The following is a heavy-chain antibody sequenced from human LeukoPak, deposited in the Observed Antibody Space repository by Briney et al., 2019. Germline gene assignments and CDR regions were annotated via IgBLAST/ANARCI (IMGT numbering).Heavy chain of an antibody. J-gene: IGHJ4*02. V-gene: IGHV1-2*02. CDR3: ARDVLTTFGYFSAADDF. Sequence: ASVKVSCEASGYTFTDYYMHWVRQAPGQGLEWMGWISPSSGGTNYAQKFQGRVTMTRDTSTGTAYMELSRLRSDDTAMYYCARDVLTTFGYFSAADDFWGQGTLVTVSS. D-gene: IGHD3-10*02. CDR2: ISPSSGGT. CDR1: GYTFTDYY.